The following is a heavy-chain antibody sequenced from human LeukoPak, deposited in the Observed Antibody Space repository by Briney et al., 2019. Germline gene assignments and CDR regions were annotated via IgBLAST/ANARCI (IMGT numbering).Heavy chain of an antibody. CDR1: GGSISSGGYS. Sequence: SQTLSLTCAVSGGSISSGGYSWSWIRQPPGKGLEWIGYIYQSGSTYYNPSLKSRVTISVDRSKNQFSLKLSSVTAADTAVYYCARGYDSSGYYPYYFDYWGQGTLVTVSS. D-gene: IGHD3-22*01. CDR3: ARGYDSSGYYPYYFDY. J-gene: IGHJ4*02. CDR2: IYQSGST. V-gene: IGHV4-30-2*01.